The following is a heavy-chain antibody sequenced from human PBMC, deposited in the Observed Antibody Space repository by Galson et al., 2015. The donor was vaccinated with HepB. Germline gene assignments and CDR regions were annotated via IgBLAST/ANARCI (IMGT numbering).Heavy chain of an antibody. CDR3: AKLPSAAGTYTSPADY. CDR1: GFTFSSYG. Sequence: SLRLSCAASGFTFSSYGMHWVRQAPGKGLEWVAVISYDGSNKYYADSVEGRFTISRDNSKNTLYLQMNSLRAEDTAVYYCAKLPSAAGTYTSPADYWGQGTLVTVSS. V-gene: IGHV3-30*18. CDR2: ISYDGSNK. D-gene: IGHD6-13*01. J-gene: IGHJ4*02.